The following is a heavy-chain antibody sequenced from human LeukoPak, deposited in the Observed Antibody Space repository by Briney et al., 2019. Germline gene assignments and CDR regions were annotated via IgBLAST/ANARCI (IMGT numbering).Heavy chain of an antibody. CDR1: GGSMSSTKW. J-gene: IGHJ4*02. CDR3: AASTVMNEYCFDS. D-gene: IGHD4-17*01. CDR2: IYHRGTT. V-gene: IGHV4-4*02. Sequence: SGTLSLTCGVSGGSMSSTKWWSWVRQPPGRGLEWIGEIYHRGTTNYNPSLKSRITISVDKSKNQVSLTLSSVTAADTAVYYCAASTVMNEYCFDSWAQGTLVTVSS.